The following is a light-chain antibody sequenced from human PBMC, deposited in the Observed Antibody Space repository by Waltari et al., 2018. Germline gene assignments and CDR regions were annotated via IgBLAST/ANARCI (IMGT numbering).Light chain of an antibody. CDR2: KVS. Sequence: PLSLPVTLGQPASISCRSSQSLVHSDGNTYLNWFYQRPGQSPRRLFYKVSNRDPGVPDRFSGSGSGTDFTLKISRVEAEDVGVYYCMQATYWPALSFGGGTKVEIK. J-gene: IGKJ4*01. CDR3: MQATYWPALS. CDR1: QSLVHSDGNTY. V-gene: IGKV2-30*02.